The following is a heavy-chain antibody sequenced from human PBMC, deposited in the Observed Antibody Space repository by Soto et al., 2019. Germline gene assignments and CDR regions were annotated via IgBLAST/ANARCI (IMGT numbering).Heavy chain of an antibody. V-gene: IGHV1-18*01. CDR3: ARAGFHFSSGWPHDY. CDR2: ISAYNGNT. J-gene: IGHJ4*02. CDR1: GYTFTSYG. Sequence: QVQLVQSGAEVKKPGASVKVSCKASGYTFTSYGISWVRQAPGQGLEWMGWISAYNGNTNYAQKLQGRVTMTTDTSXXNAYMELRSLRSDDTAVYYCARAGFHFSSGWPHDYWGQGTLVTVSS. D-gene: IGHD6-19*01.